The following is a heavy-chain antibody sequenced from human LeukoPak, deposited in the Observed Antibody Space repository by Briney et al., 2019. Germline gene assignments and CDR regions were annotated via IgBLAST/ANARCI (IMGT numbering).Heavy chain of an antibody. CDR2: IYYSGST. J-gene: IGHJ4*02. Sequence: TLSLTCTVSGDSSSSGCFYWSWIRQHPGKGLEWIGYIYYSGSTYYNPSLKSRVTMSVDTSKNQFSLKLSSVTAADTAVYFCARYNYYDTSAYYPYYFDYWGQGTLVTVSS. CDR3: ARYNYYDTSAYYPYYFDY. D-gene: IGHD3-22*01. CDR1: GDSSSSGCFY. V-gene: IGHV4-31*03.